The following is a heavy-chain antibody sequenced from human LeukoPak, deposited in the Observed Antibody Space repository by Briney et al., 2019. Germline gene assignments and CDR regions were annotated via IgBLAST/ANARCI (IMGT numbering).Heavy chain of an antibody. J-gene: IGHJ5*02. Sequence: ASVKVSCKASGYTFTGYYMHWVRQAPGQGLEWMGWINPNSGGTNYAQKFQGWVTMTRDTTISTAYMELSRLRSDDTAGYYCARDLSVAVAGMGDWFDPWGQGTLVTVSS. D-gene: IGHD6-19*01. CDR2: INPNSGGT. CDR3: ARDLSVAVAGMGDWFDP. V-gene: IGHV1-2*04. CDR1: GYTFTGYY.